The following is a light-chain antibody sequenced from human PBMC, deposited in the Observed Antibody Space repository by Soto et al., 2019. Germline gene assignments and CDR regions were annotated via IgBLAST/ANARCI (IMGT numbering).Light chain of an antibody. V-gene: IGLV2-11*01. CDR3: AAWDDTLNGYV. J-gene: IGLJ1*01. CDR1: SSDVGAYNY. Sequence: QSALTQPRSVSGSPGQSVTISCTGTSSDVGAYNYVSWYQQHPGKAPKLVIYDVNRRPSGVPDRFSGSKSGTSASLAVSGLQSEDEADYYCAAWDDTLNGYVFGTGTKVTVL. CDR2: DVN.